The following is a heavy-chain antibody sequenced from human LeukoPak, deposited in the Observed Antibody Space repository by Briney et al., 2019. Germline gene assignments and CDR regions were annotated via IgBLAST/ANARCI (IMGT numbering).Heavy chain of an antibody. Sequence: SETLYLTCTVSGGSISSGSYYWSWIRQPAGKGLEWIGRIYTSGSTNYNPSLKSRVTISVDTSKNQFSLKLSSVTAADTAVYYCARDRLVDYYGSTNDYYYYYMDVWGKGTTVTISS. J-gene: IGHJ6*03. CDR3: ARDRLVDYYGSTNDYYYYYMDV. V-gene: IGHV4-61*02. CDR2: IYTSGST. D-gene: IGHD3-10*01. CDR1: GGSISSGSYY.